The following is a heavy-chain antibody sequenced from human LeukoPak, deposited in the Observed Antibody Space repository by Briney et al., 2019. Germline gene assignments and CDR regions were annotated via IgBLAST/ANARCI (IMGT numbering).Heavy chain of an antibody. CDR1: GGSIFTSTYF. CDR2: LYSRGTP. Sequence: KPSETLSLTCAVSGGSIFTSTYFWGWIRQPPGKGLEWIGSLYSRGTPYHNPSLGGRVTISIDESKNQISLKLNSVTAADTAVYYCARHASWFGPWGQGTLVTVSS. V-gene: IGHV4-39*01. J-gene: IGHJ5*02. CDR3: ARHASWFGP.